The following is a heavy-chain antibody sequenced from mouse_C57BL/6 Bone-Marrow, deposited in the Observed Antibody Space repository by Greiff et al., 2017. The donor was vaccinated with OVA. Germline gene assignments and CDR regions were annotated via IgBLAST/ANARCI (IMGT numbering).Heavy chain of an antibody. Sequence: EVQVVESGGGLVKPGGSLKLSCAASGFTFSSYAMSWVRQTPEKRLEWVATISDGGSYTYYPDNVKGRFTISSDNAKNTLYLQMSHLESEDTAMYYCARERDYDYDGDYAIDCWGRGTAVTVSS. CDR3: ARERDYDYDGDYAIDC. CDR1: GFTFSSYA. D-gene: IGHD2-4*01. V-gene: IGHV5-4*01. J-gene: IGHJ4*01. CDR2: ISDGGSYT.